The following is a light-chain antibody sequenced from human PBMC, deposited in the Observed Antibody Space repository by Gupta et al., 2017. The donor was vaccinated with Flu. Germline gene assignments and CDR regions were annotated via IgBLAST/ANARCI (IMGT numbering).Light chain of an antibody. V-gene: IGLV3-9*01. Sequence: SYELIPPLPVSEALGQTAIITCGGNNIGGNNGHWYHHEPGHAPVLVMSRDGTRPPGIPDRFSGSNSGDTATLTISRAQAGDEAYYYCQVWDSSSYVFGAGTKVTVL. CDR1: NIGGNN. CDR2: RDG. J-gene: IGLJ1*01. CDR3: QVWDSSSYV.